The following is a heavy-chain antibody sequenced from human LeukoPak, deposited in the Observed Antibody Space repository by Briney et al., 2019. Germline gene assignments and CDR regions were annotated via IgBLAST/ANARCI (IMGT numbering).Heavy chain of an antibody. D-gene: IGHD2-15*01. V-gene: IGHV3-23*01. Sequence: GGSLRLSCAASGFTFNNYAMNWVRQAPGKGLEWVSVISGSGGTTYYADSVKGRFTISRDSSKNTLFLQMNSLRAEDMAVYYCAKSFAFAASDHWGQGALVTVSS. CDR3: AKSFAFAASDH. J-gene: IGHJ4*01. CDR1: GFTFNNYA. CDR2: ISGSGGTT.